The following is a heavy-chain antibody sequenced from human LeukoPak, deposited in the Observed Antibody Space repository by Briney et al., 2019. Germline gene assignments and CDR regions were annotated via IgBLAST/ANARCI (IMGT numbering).Heavy chain of an antibody. CDR2: IYTSGST. V-gene: IGHV4-4*07. CDR1: GGSISSYY. J-gene: IGHJ6*03. D-gene: IGHD5-18*01. Sequence: PSETLSLTCTVSGGSISSYYWSWIRQPAGKGLEWIGRIYTSGSTNYNPSLKSRVTMSVDTSKNQFSLKLSSVTAADTAVYYCARGVRQLWLSYYYYMDVWGKGTTVTISS. CDR3: ARGVRQLWLSYYYYMDV.